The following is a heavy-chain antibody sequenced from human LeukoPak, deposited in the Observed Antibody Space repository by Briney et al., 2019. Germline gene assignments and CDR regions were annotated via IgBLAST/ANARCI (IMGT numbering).Heavy chain of an antibody. J-gene: IGHJ4*02. D-gene: IGHD6-19*01. Sequence: ASVKVSRKASGYTFTGYYMHWVRQAPGQGLEWMGRINPSSGGTNYAQKFQGRVTMTRDTSISTAYMELSRLRSDDTAVYYCASQHPIGIAVAVTHYWGQGTLVTVSS. V-gene: IGHV1-2*06. CDR3: ASQHPIGIAVAVTHY. CDR2: INPSSGGT. CDR1: GYTFTGYY.